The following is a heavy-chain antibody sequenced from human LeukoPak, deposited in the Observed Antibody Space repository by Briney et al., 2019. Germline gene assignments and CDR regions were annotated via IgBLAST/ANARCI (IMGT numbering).Heavy chain of an antibody. V-gene: IGHV1-46*01. J-gene: IGHJ4*02. CDR2: IYPRDGST. CDR3: ARDQEAFDY. CDR1: GYSFSNYD. Sequence: ASVKVSCKASGYSFSNYDIYWVRQAPGQGLEWMGMIYPRDGSTSYAQKFQGRVTVTRDTSTSTVHMELSGLRSEDTAVYYCARDQEAFDYWGQGTLVTVSS.